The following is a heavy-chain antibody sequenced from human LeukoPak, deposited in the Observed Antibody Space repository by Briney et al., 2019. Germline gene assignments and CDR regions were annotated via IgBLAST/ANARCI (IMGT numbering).Heavy chain of an antibody. D-gene: IGHD3-10*01. Sequence: GGSLRLSCAASEFTFRSHVMSWVRQAPGKGLEWVSAISGSGSTTHYADSVKGRFTISRDNSNNTLYLQMNSLRADDTAVYYCAREGSSHDAFDIWGQGTMVTVSS. V-gene: IGHV3-23*01. CDR3: AREGSSHDAFDI. CDR2: ISGSGSTT. CDR1: EFTFRSHV. J-gene: IGHJ3*02.